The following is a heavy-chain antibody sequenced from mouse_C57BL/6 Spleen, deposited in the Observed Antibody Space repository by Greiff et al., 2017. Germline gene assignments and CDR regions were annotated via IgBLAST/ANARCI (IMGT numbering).Heavy chain of an antibody. D-gene: IGHD2-1*01. Sequence: EVQRVESGGGLVKPGGSLKLSCAASGFTFSSYTMSWVRQTPEKRLEWVATISGGGGNTYYPDSVKGRFTISRDNAKNTLYLQRSSLRSEDTALYYCARRGNYYGNYNPYFEYWGQGTTLTVSA. CDR1: GFTFSSYT. CDR2: ISGGGGNT. CDR3: ARRGNYYGNYNPYFEY. V-gene: IGHV5-9*01. J-gene: IGHJ2*01.